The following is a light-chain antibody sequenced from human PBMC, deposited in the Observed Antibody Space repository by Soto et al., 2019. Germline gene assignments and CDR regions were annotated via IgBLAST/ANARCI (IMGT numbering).Light chain of an antibody. V-gene: IGKV1-39*01. CDR2: AAS. J-gene: IGKJ3*01. Sequence: DIQMTQSPSFLSASVGDRVTITCRASQSISTYLNWYQQKPGKAPKLLLYAASTLQSGVPSRFSGSGSGTDFTLTISSLQPEDFATYYCQQSYSNPFTFGPDQSGYQT. CDR1: QSISTY. CDR3: QQSYSNPFT.